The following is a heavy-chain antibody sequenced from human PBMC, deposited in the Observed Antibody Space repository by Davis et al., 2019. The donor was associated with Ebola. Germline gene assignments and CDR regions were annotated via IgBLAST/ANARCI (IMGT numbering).Heavy chain of an antibody. CDR3: ARLYGPGHYLNWYFNL. CDR2: IYPGDSDT. CDR1: GYSFTSYW. V-gene: IGHV5-51*01. J-gene: IGHJ2*01. Sequence: GGSLRLSCKGSGYSFTSYWIGWVRQMPGKGLEWMGIIYPGDSDTRYSPSFQGQVTISADKSISTAYLQWSSLKASDTAMYYCARLYGPGHYLNWYFNLWGRGTLVTVSS. D-gene: IGHD3-10*01.